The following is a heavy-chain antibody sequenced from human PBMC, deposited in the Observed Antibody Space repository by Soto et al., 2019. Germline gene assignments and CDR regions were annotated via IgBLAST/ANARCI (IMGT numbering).Heavy chain of an antibody. CDR1: GFTFSGST. V-gene: IGHV3-73*02. J-gene: IGHJ1*01. CDR3: TGGYCTGGTCYSGYFQH. CDR2: IRSKANDYAT. D-gene: IGHD2-15*01. Sequence: VQLVQSGGGLVQPGGSLKLSCAASGFTFSGSTVHWVRQASGEGLQWVGRIRSKANDYATTYIASVKGRFTISSDHSRNTAYLQMSDLKTEDTAVYYCTGGYCTGGTCYSGYFQHWGQGALVTVFS.